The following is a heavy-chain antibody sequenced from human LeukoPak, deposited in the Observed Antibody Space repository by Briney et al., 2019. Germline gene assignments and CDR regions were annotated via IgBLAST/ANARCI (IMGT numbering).Heavy chain of an antibody. CDR3: VREAGSSGRAGWFGP. CDR2: ISVSGENT. V-gene: IGHV3-23*01. J-gene: IGHJ5*02. D-gene: IGHD6-19*01. Sequence: GGSLRLSCAASGFTFSSSVMHWVRQAPGKGLEWVSAISVSGENTYYADSVKGRYTISRDHSKIALYLQMNSLRAEDTAMYYCVREAGSSGRAGWFGPWGQGTLVTVSS. CDR1: GFTFSSSV.